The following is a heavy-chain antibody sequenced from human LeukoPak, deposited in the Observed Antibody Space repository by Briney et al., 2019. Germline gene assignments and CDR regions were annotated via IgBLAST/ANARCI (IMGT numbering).Heavy chain of an antibody. J-gene: IGHJ4*02. Sequence: GGSLRLSCAASGFTFSSYAMSWVRQAPGKGLEWVSAISGSGGSTYYADSVKGRFTISRDNSKNTLYLQMNSLRAEDTAVYYCAKGPFAPGIAVAGMSYFDYWGQGTLVTVSS. CDR2: ISGSGGST. V-gene: IGHV3-23*01. CDR3: AKGPFAPGIAVAGMSYFDY. D-gene: IGHD6-19*01. CDR1: GFTFSSYA.